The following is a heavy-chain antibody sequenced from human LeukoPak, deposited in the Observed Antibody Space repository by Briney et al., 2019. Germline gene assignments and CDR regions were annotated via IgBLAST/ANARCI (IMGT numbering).Heavy chain of an antibody. CDR2: ISGSGGST. Sequence: QTGGSLRLSCAASGFTFSNYAMSWVRQAPGKGLEWVSAISGSGGSTYYADSVKGRFTISRGNAKNSLYLQMNSLRAEDTAVYYCARDNRGTENIKTFDYWGQGTLVTVSS. CDR3: ARDNRGTENIKTFDY. J-gene: IGHJ4*02. CDR1: GFTFSNYA. V-gene: IGHV3-23*01. D-gene: IGHD2/OR15-2a*01.